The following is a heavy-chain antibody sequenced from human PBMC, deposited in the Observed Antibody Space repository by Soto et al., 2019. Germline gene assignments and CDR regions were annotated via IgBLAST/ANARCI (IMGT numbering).Heavy chain of an antibody. CDR1: GGTFSSYA. CDR2: IIPIFGTA. Sequence: SVKVSCKASGGTFSSYAISWVRQAPGQGLEWMGGIIPIFGTANYAQKFQGRVTITADESTSTAYMELSSLRSEDTAVYYCARGPGEMNDYDSSGYLLFYWGQGTLVTVSS. CDR3: ARGPGEMNDYDSSGYLLFY. D-gene: IGHD3-22*01. V-gene: IGHV1-69*13. J-gene: IGHJ4*02.